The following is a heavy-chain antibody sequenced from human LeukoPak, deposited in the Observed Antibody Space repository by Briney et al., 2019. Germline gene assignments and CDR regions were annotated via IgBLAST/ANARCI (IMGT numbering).Heavy chain of an antibody. Sequence: PSETLSLTCTVSGGSISSSSYYWGWIRQPPGKGLEWIGSIYYSGSTYYNPSPKSRVTISVDTSKNQFSLKLSSVTAADTAVYYCARDRQQLVRGDYFDHWGPGTLVTVSS. CDR3: ARDRQQLVRGDYFDH. D-gene: IGHD6-13*01. V-gene: IGHV4-39*07. CDR1: GGSISSSSYY. CDR2: IYYSGST. J-gene: IGHJ4*02.